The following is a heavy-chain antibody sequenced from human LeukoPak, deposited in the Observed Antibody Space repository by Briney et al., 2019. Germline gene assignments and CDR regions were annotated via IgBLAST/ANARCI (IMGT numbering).Heavy chain of an antibody. Sequence: AGGSLRLSCAASGFTFSSYSMNWVRQAPGKGLEWVSYISSSSTIYYADSVKGRFTISRDNSKNTLYLQMNSLRAEDTAVYYCARVTTSGSYKFDNWGQGTLVTVSS. CDR3: ARVTTSGSYKFDN. J-gene: IGHJ4*02. CDR2: ISSSSTI. CDR1: GFTFSSYS. D-gene: IGHD3-10*01. V-gene: IGHV3-48*01.